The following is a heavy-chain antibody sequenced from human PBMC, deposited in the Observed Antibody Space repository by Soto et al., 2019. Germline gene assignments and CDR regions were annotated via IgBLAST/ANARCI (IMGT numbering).Heavy chain of an antibody. D-gene: IGHD3-22*01. Sequence: ASVKVSCKTSGYTFTRNGISWVRQAPGQGLEWMGWISPNSGNTKYAQKLQGRVIMTTDTSTSTAYMELRSLRSDDTAVYYCVKDSDSNSWPSRDVWGPGTKVTVYS. CDR3: VKDSDSNSWPSRDV. CDR1: GYTFTRNG. V-gene: IGHV1-18*01. CDR2: ISPNSGNT. J-gene: IGHJ6*02.